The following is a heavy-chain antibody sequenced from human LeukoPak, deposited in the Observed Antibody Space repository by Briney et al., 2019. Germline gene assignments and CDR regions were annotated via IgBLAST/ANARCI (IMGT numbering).Heavy chain of an antibody. CDR1: GGSISSGDYY. CDR3: ARPYYYDSRIDP. Sequence: SETLSLTCTVSGGSISSGDYYWSWMRQPPGQGLEWIGYMYYSGSTYYNPSLKSRATISVDTSKNQFSLKLSSVTAADTAVYYCARPYYYDSRIDPWGQGTLVTVSS. D-gene: IGHD3-22*01. CDR2: MYYSGST. V-gene: IGHV4-30-4*01. J-gene: IGHJ5*02.